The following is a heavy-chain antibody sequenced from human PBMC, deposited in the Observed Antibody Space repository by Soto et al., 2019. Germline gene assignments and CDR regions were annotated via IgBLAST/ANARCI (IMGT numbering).Heavy chain of an antibody. CDR2: MNPNSGNT. J-gene: IGHJ6*02. Sequence: QVQLVQSGAEVKKPGASVKVSCKSSGYTFTSYDINWVRQATGQGLEWMGWMNPNSGNTGYAQKVQGRVTMTRNTTITKAYMDPSSLRSEDTAVYCCTREMTTRGMDSWGQGTKVTVSS. CDR3: TREMTTRGMDS. V-gene: IGHV1-8*01. CDR1: GYTFTSYD. D-gene: IGHD1-1*01.